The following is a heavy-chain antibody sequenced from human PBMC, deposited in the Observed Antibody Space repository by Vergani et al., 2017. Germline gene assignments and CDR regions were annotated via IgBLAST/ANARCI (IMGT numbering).Heavy chain of an antibody. V-gene: IGHV3-13*01. D-gene: IGHD2-2*01. J-gene: IGHJ4*02. CDR2: IGTAGDT. CDR1: GFTFSSYD. CDR3: ARVPINDFLFDY. Sequence: EVQLVESGGGLVQPGGSLRLSCAASGFTFSSYDMHWVRQATGKGLEWVSAIGTAGDTYYPGSVKGRFTISRENAKNSLYLQMNSLRAGDTAVYYCARVPINDFLFDYWGQGTLVTVSS.